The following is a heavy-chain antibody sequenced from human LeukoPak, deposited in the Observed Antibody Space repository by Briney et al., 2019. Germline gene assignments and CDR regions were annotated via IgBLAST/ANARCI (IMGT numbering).Heavy chain of an antibody. Sequence: GGSLRLSCAASGFTFDDYAMHWVRQAPGKGLEWVSGISWNSGSIGYADSVKGRFTISRDNAKNSLYLQMNSLRAEDTALYYCAKGAGGYYGGYWFDPWGQGTLVTVPS. CDR2: ISWNSGSI. D-gene: IGHD3-22*01. V-gene: IGHV3-9*01. CDR3: AKGAGGYYGGYWFDP. CDR1: GFTFDDYA. J-gene: IGHJ5*02.